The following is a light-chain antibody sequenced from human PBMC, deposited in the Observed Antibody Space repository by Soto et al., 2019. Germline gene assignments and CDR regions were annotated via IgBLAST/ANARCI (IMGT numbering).Light chain of an antibody. CDR3: SSYTATSTLV. CDR2: DVS. J-gene: IGLJ1*01. V-gene: IGLV2-14*01. CDR1: SSDVGRCNC. Sequence: QCALTQPASVSGSPGQSIAISCTGTSSDVGRCNCVSWYQQHPGKAPKLMIYDVSNRPSGVSNRFSGSKSGNTASLIISGLQAEDEAEYYCSSYTATSTLVFGTGTKVTVL.